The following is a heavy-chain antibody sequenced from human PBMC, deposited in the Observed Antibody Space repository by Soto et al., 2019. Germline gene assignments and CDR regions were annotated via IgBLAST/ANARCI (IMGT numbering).Heavy chain of an antibody. CDR1: GFNFSTYG. Sequence: GVPLRVSCAASGFNFSTYGIHWVRQAPGKGLEWVALISNDGGDKNFADSVKGRFTVSRDNSRNTVYLEMNSLRIEDTAVYYCASRLHLRCSGYYRVLSCCPTRRVTDP. CDR3: ASRLHLRCSGYYRVLSCCPTRRVTDP. CDR2: ISNDGGDK. V-gene: IGHV3-33*01. D-gene: IGHD6-25*01. J-gene: IGHJ5*02.